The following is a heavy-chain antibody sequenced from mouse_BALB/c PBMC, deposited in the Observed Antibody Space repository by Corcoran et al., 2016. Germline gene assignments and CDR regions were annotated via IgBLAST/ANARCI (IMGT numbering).Heavy chain of an antibody. Sequence: QIKWEQAGPELRNPGETVKISCKASGYTFTNYGMNWVKQAPGKGLKWMGWINTYTGEPTYADDFKGRFAFSLETSASTAYLQINNLKNEDTATYFCASYGSSYAMDYGGQGTSVTVSS. CDR3: ASYGSSYAMDY. D-gene: IGHD1-1*01. J-gene: IGHJ4*01. V-gene: IGHV9-3-1*01. CDR2: INTYTGEP. CDR1: GYTFTNYG.